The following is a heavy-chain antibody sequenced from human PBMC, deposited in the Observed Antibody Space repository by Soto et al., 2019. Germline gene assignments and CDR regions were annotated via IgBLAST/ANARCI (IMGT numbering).Heavy chain of an antibody. CDR2: VSLDSDTI. J-gene: IGHJ6*02. CDR3: ARLYYDYV. CDR1: GYDFRTYS. Sequence: QLVESGGGLVRPGGSLRLACRASGYDFRTYSMNWVRQAPGQALEWIAYVSLDSDTIQYADSVKSRFTISRDDAENSLYLQMDSLRDEETATYYCARLYYDYVWGQGTTVTVSS. V-gene: IGHV3-48*02. D-gene: IGHD3-3*01.